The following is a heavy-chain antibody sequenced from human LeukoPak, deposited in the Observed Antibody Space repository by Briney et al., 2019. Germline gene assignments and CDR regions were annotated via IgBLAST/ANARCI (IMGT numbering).Heavy chain of an antibody. Sequence: PSETLSLTCTVSGGSISSYYWSWIRQPAGKGLEWIGRIYTSGSTNYNPSLKSRVTMSVDTSKNQFSLKLSSVTAADTAVYYCAREFAMDYYDSSGLSFYYYYMDVWGKGTTVTVSS. D-gene: IGHD3-22*01. J-gene: IGHJ6*03. CDR1: GGSISSYY. CDR2: IYTSGST. V-gene: IGHV4-4*07. CDR3: AREFAMDYYDSSGLSFYYYYMDV.